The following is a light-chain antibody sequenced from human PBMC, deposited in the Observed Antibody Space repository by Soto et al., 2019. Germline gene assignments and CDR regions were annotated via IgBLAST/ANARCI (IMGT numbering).Light chain of an antibody. J-gene: IGKJ5*01. V-gene: IGKV3-11*01. CDR3: QQRSNWPPIT. CDR1: QSVSSNY. Sequence: EIVLTQSPGTLSLSPGERATLSCRASQSVSSNYLGWYQQKPGQAPRLLIYDASHRAAGIPARFSGSGFGTDFTLTISSLEPEDAAVYYCQQRSNWPPITFGQGTRLEI. CDR2: DAS.